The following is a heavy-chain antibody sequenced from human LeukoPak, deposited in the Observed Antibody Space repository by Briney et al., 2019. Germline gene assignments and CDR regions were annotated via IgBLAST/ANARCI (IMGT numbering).Heavy chain of an antibody. J-gene: IGHJ4*02. D-gene: IGHD1-26*01. CDR3: ARLDNRGGATTGFDF. Sequence: ASVKVSCKASGYTFTAYYMHWVRQAPGQGLEWMGFLNTNSGGTNYVQNFRGRVTMTRDTSTSTAYMELSSVIADDTAVYYCARLDNRGGATTGFDFWGQGTLVTASS. CDR2: LNTNSGGT. V-gene: IGHV1-2*02. CDR1: GYTFTAYY.